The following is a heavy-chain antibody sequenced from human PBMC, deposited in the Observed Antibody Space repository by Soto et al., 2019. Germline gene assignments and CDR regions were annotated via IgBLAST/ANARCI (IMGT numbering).Heavy chain of an antibody. D-gene: IGHD1-26*01. CDR1: NFSISSGYY. CDR3: ARTHSGSYYSVFNY. Sequence: PSETLSLTCVVSNFSISSGYYWGWTRQSPGKGLEWIASIYRSGTTSYNPSLKSRVTISVDPSKNQFSLMLTAVTAADTAVYYCARTHSGSYYSVFNYWGRGSMVTVYS. J-gene: IGHJ4*02. CDR2: IYRSGTT. V-gene: IGHV4-38-2*01.